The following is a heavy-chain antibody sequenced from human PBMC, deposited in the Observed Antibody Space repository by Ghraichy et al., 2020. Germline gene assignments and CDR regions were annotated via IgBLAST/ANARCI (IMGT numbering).Heavy chain of an antibody. V-gene: IGHV3-30*18. J-gene: IGHJ6*03. CDR1: GFTFSSYG. D-gene: IGHD3-9*01. Sequence: GGSLRLSCAASGFTFSSYGMHWVRQAPGKGLEWVAVISYDGSNKYYADSVKGRFTISRDNSKNTLYLQMNSLRAEDTAVYYCAKGGLWYFDWLFENPNYYYYMDVWGKGTTVTVSS. CDR3: AKGGLWYFDWLFENPNYYYYMDV. CDR2: ISYDGSNK.